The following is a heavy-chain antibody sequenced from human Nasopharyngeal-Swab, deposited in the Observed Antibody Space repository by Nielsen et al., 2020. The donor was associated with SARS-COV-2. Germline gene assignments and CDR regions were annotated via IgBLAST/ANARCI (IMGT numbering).Heavy chain of an antibody. Sequence: SETLSLTCTVSGGSISSYYWSWIRQPPGKGLEWIGYIYYSGSTNYNPSLKSRVTISVDTSKNQFSLKLSSVTAADTAVYYCARVAGPDWYFDLWGRGTLATVSS. D-gene: IGHD6-19*01. CDR1: GGSISSYY. CDR3: ARVAGPDWYFDL. J-gene: IGHJ2*01. CDR2: IYYSGST. V-gene: IGHV4-59*01.